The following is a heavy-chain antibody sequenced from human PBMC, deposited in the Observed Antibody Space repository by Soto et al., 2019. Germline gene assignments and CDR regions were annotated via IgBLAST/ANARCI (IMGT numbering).Heavy chain of an antibody. Sequence: ASVKVSCKASGYTFIGYYIHWVRQAPGQGLEWMGWINPNSGGTNYAQRFQGWVTMTRDRCISTAYMELSRLKSDATAVSYYASVGGPLASIGYYGMDVWGQGTTVTVSS. CDR1: GYTFIGYY. J-gene: IGHJ6*02. V-gene: IGHV1-2*04. CDR2: INPNSGGT. CDR3: ASVGGPLASIGYYGMDV. D-gene: IGHD6-25*01.